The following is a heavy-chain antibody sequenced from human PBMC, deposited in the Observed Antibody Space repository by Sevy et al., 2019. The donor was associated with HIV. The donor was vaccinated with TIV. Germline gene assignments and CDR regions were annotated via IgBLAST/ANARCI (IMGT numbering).Heavy chain of an antibody. Sequence: GGSLRLSCAASGFTFSNAWMSWVRQAPGKGLEWVGRIKIKTDGGTTDYAAPVKGRFTISRDDSKNTLYLQMNSLKTEDTAVYYCTTLLLVEQQLGGGHDYWGQGTLVTVSS. D-gene: IGHD6-13*01. CDR1: GFTFSNAW. V-gene: IGHV3-15*01. CDR2: IKIKTDGGTT. J-gene: IGHJ4*02. CDR3: TTLLLVEQQLGGGHDY.